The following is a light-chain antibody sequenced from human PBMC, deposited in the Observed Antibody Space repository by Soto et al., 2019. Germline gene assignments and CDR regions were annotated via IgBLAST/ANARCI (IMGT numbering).Light chain of an antibody. J-gene: IGKJ1*01. CDR1: QSVSTNY. CDR3: QQYGSSPWT. Sequence: EIVLTQSPGTLSLSPGERATLSCRASQSVSTNYLAWYQQQPGQAPRLLIYGASSRATGTPDWFSGSGSGTDFTLTISRLEPEDFAVYYCQQYGSSPWTFGQGTKVEIK. V-gene: IGKV3-20*01. CDR2: GAS.